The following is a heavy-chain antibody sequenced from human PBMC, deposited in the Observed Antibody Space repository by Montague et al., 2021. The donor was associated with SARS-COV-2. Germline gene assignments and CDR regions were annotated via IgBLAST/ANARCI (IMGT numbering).Heavy chain of an antibody. D-gene: IGHD3-10*01. CDR1: GGSFSTYS. Sequence: SETRSLTCAVHGGSFSTYSWNWIRQPPGKGLEWIGGIHHGGSTNYNPSLKSRVTISADTSKNQFSLKLTSVAAADTAVYYCARLGDGVVPSPILGVGPYYSYYYMDVWGKGTTVTVSS. CDR2: IHHGGST. CDR3: ARLGDGVVPSPILGVGPYYSYYYMDV. V-gene: IGHV4-34*01. J-gene: IGHJ6*03.